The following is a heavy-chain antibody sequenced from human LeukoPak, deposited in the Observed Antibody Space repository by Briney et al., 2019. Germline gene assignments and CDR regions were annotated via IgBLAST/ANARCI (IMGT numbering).Heavy chain of an antibody. Sequence: PGGSLRLSCVASGFTFSSYGMHWVRQAPGRGLEWVAVISYDGSNKYYADSVKGRFTIARDNSKNTLYLQMNRLRAEDTAVYSCAKIYDSSGYYSYFDYWGQGTLVTVSS. V-gene: IGHV3-30*18. D-gene: IGHD3-22*01. J-gene: IGHJ4*02. CDR2: ISYDGSNK. CDR3: AKIYDSSGYYSYFDY. CDR1: GFTFSSYG.